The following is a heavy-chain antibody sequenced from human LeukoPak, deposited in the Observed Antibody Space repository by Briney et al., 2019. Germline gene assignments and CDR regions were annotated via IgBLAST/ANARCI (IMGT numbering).Heavy chain of an antibody. D-gene: IGHD4-23*01. V-gene: IGHV3-30*18. CDR2: ISYDGSNK. Sequence: GRSLRLSCAVSGFNFSSYGMQWVRQAPGKGLEWVAVISYDGSNKYYADSVKGRFTISRDDSKNTLYLQMNSLRDEDTAVYYCAKVVSYGGNSPVGYDAFDIWGQGAMVTVSS. J-gene: IGHJ3*02. CDR3: AKVVSYGGNSPVGYDAFDI. CDR1: GFNFSSYG.